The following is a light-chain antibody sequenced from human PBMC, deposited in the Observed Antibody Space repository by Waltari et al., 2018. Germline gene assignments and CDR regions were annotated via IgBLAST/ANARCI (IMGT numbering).Light chain of an antibody. J-gene: IGLJ2*01. V-gene: IGLV2-23*01. CDR1: SRDVGSSNL. CDR2: EGS. Sequence: QSALTQPASVSGSPGPSITVSCTGTSRDVGSSNLVSWYQQHPGKAPKLMIYEGSKRPSGVSNRFSGSKSGNTASLTISGLQAEDEADYYCCSYAGSSTLLFGGGTKVTVL. CDR3: CSYAGSSTLL.